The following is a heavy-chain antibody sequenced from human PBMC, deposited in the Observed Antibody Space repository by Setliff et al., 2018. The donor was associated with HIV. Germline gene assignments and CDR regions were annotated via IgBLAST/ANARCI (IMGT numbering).Heavy chain of an antibody. J-gene: IGHJ6*03. V-gene: IGHV4-59*01. CDR3: ARHGYDPLYYYYYMDV. D-gene: IGHD5-12*01. CDR2: IYYSGST. CDR1: GGSISSYY. Sequence: SETLSLTCTVSGGSISSYYWSWIRQPPGKGLEWIGYIYYSGSTNYNPSLKSRVTISVETSKNQFSLKLSSVTAADTAVYYCARHGYDPLYYYYYMDVWGKGTTVTVSS.